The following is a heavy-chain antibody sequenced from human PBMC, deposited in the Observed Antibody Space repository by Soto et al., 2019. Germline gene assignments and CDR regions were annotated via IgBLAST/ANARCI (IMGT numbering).Heavy chain of an antibody. CDR1: GITFSTYG. CDR3: ASGLDYFDY. CDR2: IWFDGSTK. V-gene: IGHV3-33*01. Sequence: QVHLVESGGGVVQPGRSLRLSCVASGITFSTYGMHWVRQAPGKGLEWVAVIWFDGSTKYYSDSVKGRFLISRDNSKNTLSLQMNSLRAEDTAVYYCASGLDYFDYWGQGTLVTVSS. J-gene: IGHJ4*02. D-gene: IGHD3-16*01.